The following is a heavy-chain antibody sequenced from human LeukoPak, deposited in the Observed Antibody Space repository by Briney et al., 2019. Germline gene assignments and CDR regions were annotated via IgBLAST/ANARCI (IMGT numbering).Heavy chain of an antibody. V-gene: IGHV3-48*01. CDR3: ARAHYYYYYMDV. J-gene: IGHJ6*03. CDR1: GFTFSSYT. CDR2: ISSSSSTI. Sequence: GGSLRLSCAASGFTFSSYTMNWVRQAPGKGLEWVSYISSSSSTIYYADSVKGRFTISRDNSKNTLYLQMNSLRAEDTAVYYCARAHYYYYYMDVWGQGTLVTVSS.